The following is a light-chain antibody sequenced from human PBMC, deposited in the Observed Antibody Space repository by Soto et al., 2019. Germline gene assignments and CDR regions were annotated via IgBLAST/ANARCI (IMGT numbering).Light chain of an antibody. J-gene: IGKJ5*01. CDR3: QQSYSLPRT. CDR2: AAS. Sequence: DIQMTQSPSSLSGSVGDRVIITCRSSQSIRTFLNWYQQKPGKAPELLIYAASILQSGVPPRFSGSGAETDFTLTISSLQPEDFATNYCQQSYSLPRTVGQGTRVEI. CDR1: QSIRTF. V-gene: IGKV1-39*01.